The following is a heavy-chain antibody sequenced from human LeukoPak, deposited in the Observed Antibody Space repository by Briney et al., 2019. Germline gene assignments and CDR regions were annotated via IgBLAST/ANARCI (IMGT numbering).Heavy chain of an antibody. CDR1: GFTFSSYA. CDR3: ASRARSGYYYYYGMDV. D-gene: IGHD2-15*01. CDR2: ISGSGGST. Sequence: GGSLRLSCAASGFTFSSYAMSWVRQAPGKGLEWVSAISGSGGSTYYADSVKGRFTISRDNSKNTLYLQMNSLRAEDTAVYYCASRARSGYYYYYGMDVWGQGTTVTVSS. V-gene: IGHV3-23*01. J-gene: IGHJ6*02.